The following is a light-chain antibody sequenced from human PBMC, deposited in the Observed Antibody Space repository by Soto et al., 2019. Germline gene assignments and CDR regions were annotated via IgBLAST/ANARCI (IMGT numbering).Light chain of an antibody. CDR3: SSHTSSNTQV. J-gene: IGLJ3*02. CDR1: SSDIGRFNY. V-gene: IGLV2-14*01. CDR2: EVS. Sequence: QSALTKPASVSGSPGQSITISCTGTSSDIGRFNYVSWYQQHPGKVPKLMIYEVSNRPSGVSNRFSGSNSGNTASLTISGLQAEYEADYYCSSHTSSNTQVFGGGTKLTVL.